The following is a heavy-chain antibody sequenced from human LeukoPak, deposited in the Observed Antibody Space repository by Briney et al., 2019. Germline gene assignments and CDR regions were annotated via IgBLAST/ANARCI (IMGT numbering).Heavy chain of an antibody. J-gene: IGHJ4*02. Sequence: SQTLSLTCAISGDSVSSNSATWIWIRQSPSRGLEWLGRTYYRSKWYNDYGLSVKSRITVNPDTSKNQFSLQLNSVTPEDTAVYYCARAPHGSGCDYWSQGALVTASS. V-gene: IGHV6-1*01. CDR2: TYYRSKWYN. D-gene: IGHD6-19*01. CDR3: ARAPHGSGCDY. CDR1: GDSVSSNSAT.